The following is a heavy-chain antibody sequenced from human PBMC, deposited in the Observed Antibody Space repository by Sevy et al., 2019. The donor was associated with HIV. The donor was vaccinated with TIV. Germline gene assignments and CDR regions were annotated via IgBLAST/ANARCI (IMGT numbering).Heavy chain of an antibody. V-gene: IGHV3-23*01. CDR3: AKDNLGSSWYRGKAFDI. J-gene: IGHJ3*02. D-gene: IGHD6-13*01. CDR1: GFTFSSYA. Sequence: GGSLRLSCAASGFTFSSYAMSWVRQAPGKGLEWVSAISGSGGSTYYADSVKGRFTISRDNSKNTLYLQMNSLRAEDTAVYYCAKDNLGSSWYRGKAFDIWGKGTMVTVSS. CDR2: ISGSGGST.